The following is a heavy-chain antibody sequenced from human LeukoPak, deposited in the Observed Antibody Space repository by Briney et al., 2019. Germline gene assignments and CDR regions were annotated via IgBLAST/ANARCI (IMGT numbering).Heavy chain of an antibody. Sequence: SETLSLTCTVSGGSISSYYWSWIRQHPGKGLEWIGYIYSSGSTNYNPSLKSRFTISVDTSKNQFSLKLTSVTAADTAVYYCARAYYYGSGSYGLDYWGQGTLVTVSS. CDR2: IYSSGST. J-gene: IGHJ4*02. CDR3: ARAYYYGSGSYGLDY. V-gene: IGHV4-59*01. D-gene: IGHD3-10*01. CDR1: GGSISSYY.